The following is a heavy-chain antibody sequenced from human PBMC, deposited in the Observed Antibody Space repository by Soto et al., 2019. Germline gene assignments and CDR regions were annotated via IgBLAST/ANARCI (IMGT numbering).Heavy chain of an antibody. D-gene: IGHD3-22*01. Sequence: SGPTLVNPTQTLTLTCTFSGFSLSTSGVGVGWIRQPPGKALEWLALIYWDDDKRYSSSLKSRLTITKDTSKNQVVLTMTNMDTVDTATYYCVHDSSDWLGFDYWGKGTLVTVSS. V-gene: IGHV2-5*02. CDR3: VHDSSDWLGFDY. J-gene: IGHJ4*02. CDR2: IYWDDDK. CDR1: GFSLSTSGVG.